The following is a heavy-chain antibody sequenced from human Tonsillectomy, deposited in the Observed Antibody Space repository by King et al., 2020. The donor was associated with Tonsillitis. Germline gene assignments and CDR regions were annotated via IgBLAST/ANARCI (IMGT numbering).Heavy chain of an antibody. CDR3: ARDTNYFDGNLYYDVFDL. CDR1: GVTLNNYW. V-gene: IGHV3-7*03. CDR2: IREDVNLK. Sequence: VQLVESGGGLVQPGGSRRLSCSAFGVTLNNYWMTWVRRAPGKGLEWVANIREDVNLKYYVDSVEGRFTNCRDNARNSVYLQMNSLRAGDTAVYYCARDTNYFDGNLYYDVFDLWGQGTMVTVSS. D-gene: IGHD3-22*01. J-gene: IGHJ3*01.